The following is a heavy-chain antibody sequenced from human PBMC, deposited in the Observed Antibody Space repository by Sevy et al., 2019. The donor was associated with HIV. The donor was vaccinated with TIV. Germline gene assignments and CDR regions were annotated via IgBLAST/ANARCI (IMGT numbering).Heavy chain of an antibody. CDR3: ARDTVSYYYGSGSYHYYYGMDV. D-gene: IGHD3-10*01. Sequence: GGSLRLSCAASGFTFSSYWMSWVRQAPGKGLEWVANIKQDGSEKYYVDSVKGRFTISRDNAKNSLYLQTNSLRAEDTAVYYCARDTVSYYYGSGSYHYYYGMDVWGQGTTVTVSS. V-gene: IGHV3-7*03. J-gene: IGHJ6*02. CDR2: IKQDGSEK. CDR1: GFTFSSYW.